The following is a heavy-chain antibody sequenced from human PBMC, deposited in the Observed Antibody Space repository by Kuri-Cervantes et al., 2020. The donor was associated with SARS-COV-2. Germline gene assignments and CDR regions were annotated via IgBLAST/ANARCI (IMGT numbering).Heavy chain of an antibody. V-gene: IGHV3-23*01. D-gene: IGHD3-22*01. CDR1: GFTFSSYS. J-gene: IGHJ5*02. CDR2: ISGSGGST. Sequence: GGSLRLSCAASGFTFSSYSMNWVRQAPGKGLEWVSAISGSGGSTYYADSVKGRFTISRDNSKNTLYLQMNSLGAEDTAVYYCAKAAGADYYDSSGYYKPWGEGTLVTVSS. CDR3: AKAAGADYYDSSGYYKP.